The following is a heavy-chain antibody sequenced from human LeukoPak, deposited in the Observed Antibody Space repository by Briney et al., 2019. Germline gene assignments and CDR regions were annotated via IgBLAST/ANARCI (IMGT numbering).Heavy chain of an antibody. CDR2: ISYTRST. CDR3: ARDDYRGVTNFDP. V-gene: IGHV4-59*01. CDR1: GGSISPYF. Sequence: SETLSLTCTVSGGSISPYFWSWMRQTPGKGREWIGYISYTRSTNYNPALKTRVTISVDTSKNQFSLQLTSVTAADTAVYYCARDDYRGVTNFDPWGQGTLVNVSS. D-gene: IGHD3-10*01. J-gene: IGHJ5*02.